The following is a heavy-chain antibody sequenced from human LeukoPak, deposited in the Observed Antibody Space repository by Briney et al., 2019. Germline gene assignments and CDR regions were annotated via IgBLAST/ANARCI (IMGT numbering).Heavy chain of an antibody. D-gene: IGHD3-22*01. Sequence: SETLSLTCTVSGGSISSYYWSWNRQPPGKGLEWIGYIYYSGSTYYNPSLKSRVTISVDTSKNQFSLKLSSVTAADTAVYYCALWYYYYDSSGYYPAFDYWGQGTLVTVSS. CDR1: GGSISSYY. J-gene: IGHJ4*02. V-gene: IGHV4-59*08. CDR3: ALWYYYYDSSGYYPAFDY. CDR2: IYYSGST.